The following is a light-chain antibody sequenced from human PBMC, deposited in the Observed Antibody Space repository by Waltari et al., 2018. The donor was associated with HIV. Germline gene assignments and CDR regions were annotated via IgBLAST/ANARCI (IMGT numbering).Light chain of an antibody. CDR2: GRN. CDR3: HSRDSSGSHVV. CDR1: SLRSYY. Sequence: SSELIQDPSVSVALGQTVRITCQGDSLRSYYASWYKQKSGQAPVVVVFGRNYRPSGIPARFSGSSSGNTATLTITGAQADDEADYYCHSRDSSGSHVVFGGGTKVTVL. J-gene: IGLJ2*01. V-gene: IGLV3-19*01.